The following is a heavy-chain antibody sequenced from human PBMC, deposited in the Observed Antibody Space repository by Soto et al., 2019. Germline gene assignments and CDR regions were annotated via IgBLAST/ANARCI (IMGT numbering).Heavy chain of an antibody. CDR2: IKQDGSEK. Sequence: PGGSLRLSCAASGFTFSSYWMSWVRQAPGKGLEWVANIKQDGSEKYYVDSVKGRFTISRDNAKNSLYLQMNSLRAEDTAVYYCAMYILRYFDWLLARRKIYYFDYWGQGTLVTVSS. CDR1: GFTFSSYW. V-gene: IGHV3-7*02. D-gene: IGHD3-9*01. CDR3: AMYILRYFDWLLARRKIYYFDY. J-gene: IGHJ4*02.